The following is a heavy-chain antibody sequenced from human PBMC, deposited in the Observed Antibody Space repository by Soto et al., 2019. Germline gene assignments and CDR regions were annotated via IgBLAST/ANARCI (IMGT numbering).Heavy chain of an antibody. D-gene: IGHD6-19*01. CDR2: NYYSGST. CDR1: GGSISSYY. Sequence: PSETLSLTCTVSGGSISSYYWSWIRQPPGKGLEWIGYNYYSGSTNYNPSLKSRLTISVDTSKNQFSLKLSSVTAADTAVYYCARQVGGWAPWYFDYWGQGTLVTVSS. V-gene: IGHV4-59*08. J-gene: IGHJ4*02. CDR3: ARQVGGWAPWYFDY.